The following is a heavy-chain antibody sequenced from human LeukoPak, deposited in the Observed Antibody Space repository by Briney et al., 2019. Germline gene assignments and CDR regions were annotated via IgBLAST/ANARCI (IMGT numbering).Heavy chain of an antibody. D-gene: IGHD2-15*01. CDR2: ISYDGSNK. J-gene: IGHJ5*02. CDR1: GFTFSSYA. Sequence: GGCLRLSCAASGFTFSSYAMHWVRQAPGKGLEWVAVISYDGSNKYYADSVKGRFTISRDNSKNKLYLQMNSLRAEDTAVYYCARGPDIVVVVAAIPSGWFDPWGQGTLVTVSS. CDR3: ARGPDIVVVVAAIPSGWFDP. V-gene: IGHV3-30-3*01.